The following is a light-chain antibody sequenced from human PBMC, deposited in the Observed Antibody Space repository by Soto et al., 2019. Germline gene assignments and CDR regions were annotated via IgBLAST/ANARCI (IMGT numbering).Light chain of an antibody. CDR2: HDN. V-gene: IGLV1-36*01. J-gene: IGLJ2*01. CDR1: SSNIGING. CDR3: AAWDGSLNGPV. Sequence: QSVLTQPPSVSEAPRQRVTISCSGSSSNIGINGVSWYQQVPGKAPKLLIYHDNLLPSGVSDRFSGAKSGTSASLAISGLKSEDEADYYCAAWDGSLNGPVFGGGTKLTVL.